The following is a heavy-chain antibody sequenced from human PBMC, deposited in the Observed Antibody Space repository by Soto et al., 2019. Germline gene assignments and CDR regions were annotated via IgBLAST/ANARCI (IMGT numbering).Heavy chain of an antibody. Sequence: SLRLYCVAYGFIFNSYSMNWVRQAPGKGLEWISYINSGSTSVFYADSVKGRFTISRDNSKNALYLQMNSLRAEDTAVYYCAKDAEDSSGYCFDYWGQGTLVTVSS. CDR2: INSGSTSV. J-gene: IGHJ4*02. CDR3: AKDAEDSSGYCFDY. V-gene: IGHV3-48*01. CDR1: GFIFNSYS. D-gene: IGHD3-22*01.